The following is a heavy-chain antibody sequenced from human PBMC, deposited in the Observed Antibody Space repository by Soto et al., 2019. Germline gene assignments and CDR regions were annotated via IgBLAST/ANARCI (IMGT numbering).Heavy chain of an antibody. V-gene: IGHV3-53*04. CDR2: IYSGGST. Sequence: PGGSLRLSCAASGFTVISNYMSWVLQAPGKGLEWVSVIYSGGSTYYADSVKGRFTISRHNSKNTLYLQMNSPRAEDTAVYYCARDHCSGGSCYSWFDPWGQGTLVTVSS. D-gene: IGHD2-15*01. CDR1: GFTVISNY. CDR3: ARDHCSGGSCYSWFDP. J-gene: IGHJ5*02.